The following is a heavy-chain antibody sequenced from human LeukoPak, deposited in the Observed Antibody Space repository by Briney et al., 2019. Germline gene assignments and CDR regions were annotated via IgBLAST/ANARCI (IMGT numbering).Heavy chain of an antibody. CDR2: ISSGGGSV. CDR1: GVTFRTYE. D-gene: IGHD6-6*01. Sequence: GGSLRLSSAAPGVTFRTYEMNWVRQAPGKGLEWISYISSGGGSVSYVGSVKGRFTVSRDNAKSSLFLQMNSLRAEDTAIYYCASETESSSFDAFDIWGQGTMVTVSS. CDR3: ASETESSSFDAFDI. V-gene: IGHV3-48*03. J-gene: IGHJ3*02.